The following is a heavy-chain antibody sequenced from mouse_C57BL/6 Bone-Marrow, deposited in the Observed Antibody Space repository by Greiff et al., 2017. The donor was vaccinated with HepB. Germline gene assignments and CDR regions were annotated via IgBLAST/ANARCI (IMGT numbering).Heavy chain of an antibody. CDR3: ATRRRRYSNYPRTAMDY. J-gene: IGHJ4*01. Sequence: VQLKQPGAELVKPGASVKMSCKASGYTFTSYWITWVKQRPGQGLEWIGDIYPGSGSTNYNEKFKSKATLTVDTSSSTAYMQLSSLTSEDSAVYYCATRRRRYSNYPRTAMDYWGQGTSVTVSS. CDR1: GYTFTSYW. V-gene: IGHV1-55*01. D-gene: IGHD2-5*01. CDR2: IYPGSGST.